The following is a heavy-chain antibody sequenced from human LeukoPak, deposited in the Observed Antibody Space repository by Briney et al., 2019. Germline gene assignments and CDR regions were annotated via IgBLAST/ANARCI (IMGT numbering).Heavy chain of an antibody. D-gene: IGHD3-22*01. V-gene: IGHV4-34*01. J-gene: IGHJ4*02. Sequence: PSETLSLTCAVYGESFSGYYWRWIRQPPGKGLEWIGEINHSGSTNYNPSLKSRVTISVDTSKNQFSLKVTSVTAADTAVYYCARGLDSSGYQTGFDYWGQGTLVTVSS. CDR2: INHSGST. CDR1: GESFSGYY. CDR3: ARGLDSSGYQTGFDY.